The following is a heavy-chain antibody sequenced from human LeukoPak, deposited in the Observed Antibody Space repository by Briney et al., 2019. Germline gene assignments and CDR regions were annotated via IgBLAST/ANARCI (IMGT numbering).Heavy chain of an antibody. CDR3: AKDIHPGLDSGASCCFDY. Sequence: ASVKVSCKTSGYTFSRHGITWVRQAPGQGLEWMGWVSGYNGNTNYAQNVQGRVTMTTDTSTNTAYMELRSLRSDDTAVYYCAKDIHPGLDSGASCCFDYWGQGTPVTASS. J-gene: IGHJ4*02. D-gene: IGHD3-22*01. CDR2: VSGYNGNT. CDR1: GYTFSRHG. V-gene: IGHV1-18*01.